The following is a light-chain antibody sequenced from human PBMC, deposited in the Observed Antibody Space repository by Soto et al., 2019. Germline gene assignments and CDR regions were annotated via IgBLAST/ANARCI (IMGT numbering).Light chain of an antibody. J-gene: IGKJ1*01. V-gene: IGKV3-20*01. CDR1: ESISSNY. Sequence: EIVLTQSPGTLSLSPGERATLSCRASESISSNYLAWYQQKPGQAPRLLIYGASSRAAGIPDRFSGSGSGTDFTLTISRLEPEDFEVYYCQQYGSSPRTFGQGTKVEIK. CDR3: QQYGSSPRT. CDR2: GAS.